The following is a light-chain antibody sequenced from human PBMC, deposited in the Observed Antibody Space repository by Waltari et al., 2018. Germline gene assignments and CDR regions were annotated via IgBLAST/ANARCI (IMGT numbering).Light chain of an antibody. V-gene: IGLV2-14*01. CDR3: SSYTSSNTLV. Sequence: QSALTQPASVSGSPGQSITISCTGTSSDVGGYNHVSWYQQHPGTAPKLMIFDVSCRPSGVSNRFSGTKSGNTASLTISGLQAEDEADYYCSSYTSSNTLVFGGGTKLTVL. CDR2: DVS. J-gene: IGLJ3*02. CDR1: SSDVGGYNH.